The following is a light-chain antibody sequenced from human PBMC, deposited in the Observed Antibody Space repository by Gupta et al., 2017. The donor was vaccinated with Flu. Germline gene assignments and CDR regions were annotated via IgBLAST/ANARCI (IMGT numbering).Light chain of an antibody. J-gene: IGLJ3*02. Sequence: QSALTQPASVSGSPGQSITISCTGTISDVGAYNYVSWDQQHPGKAPKLMIYEVSERPAGVANRFSGSKSGNTASLTISGREDEDEADYYCSSYTTSSTWVFGGGTKLTVL. CDR3: SSYTTSSTWV. CDR1: ISDVGAYNY. CDR2: EVS. V-gene: IGLV2-14*01.